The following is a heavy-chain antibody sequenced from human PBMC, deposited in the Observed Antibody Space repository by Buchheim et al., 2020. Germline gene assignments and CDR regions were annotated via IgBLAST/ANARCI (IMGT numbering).Heavy chain of an antibody. CDR2: VKRDGSEK. CDR1: GFSFSSYW. Sequence: EVQLVESGGGLVQPGGSLRLSCAASGFSFSSYWMNWVRQAPGKGLVWISGVKRDGSEKFYADNVKGRFTISRDNDKNTLYLQMNSLRAEDTAVYYCARGAFADGLDAWGQGTT. V-gene: IGHV3-74*01. J-gene: IGHJ6*02. D-gene: IGHD3-3*02. CDR3: ARGAFADGLDA.